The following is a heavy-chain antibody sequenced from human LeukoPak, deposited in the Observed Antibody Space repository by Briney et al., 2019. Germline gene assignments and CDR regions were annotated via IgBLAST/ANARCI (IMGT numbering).Heavy chain of an antibody. CDR2: IVVGSGNT. V-gene: IGHV1-58*01. J-gene: IGHJ5*02. CDR1: GFTFTSYA. Sequence: GASVKVSCTASGFTFTSYAVQWVRQARGQRLEWIAWIVVGSGNTNYAQKFQERVTITRDMSTSTAYIELSSLRSEDTAVYYCAAGLGESSGYYYVFGLSWGQGTLVTVSS. CDR3: AAGLGESSGYYYVFGLS. D-gene: IGHD3-22*01.